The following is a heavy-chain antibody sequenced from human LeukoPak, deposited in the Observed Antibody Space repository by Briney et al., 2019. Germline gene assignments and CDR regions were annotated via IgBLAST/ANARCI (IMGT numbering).Heavy chain of an antibody. CDR2: INHSGST. V-gene: IGHV4-34*01. J-gene: IGHJ2*01. Sequence: PSETLSLTCAVYGGSFSGYYWSWIRQPPGKGLEWIGEINHSGSTNYNPSLKSRVTISVDTSKNQFSLKLTSVTAADTAVYYCASGAAGSRSYWYFDLWGRGTLVTVSS. CDR3: ASGAAGSRSYWYFDL. D-gene: IGHD3-10*01. CDR1: GGSFSGYY.